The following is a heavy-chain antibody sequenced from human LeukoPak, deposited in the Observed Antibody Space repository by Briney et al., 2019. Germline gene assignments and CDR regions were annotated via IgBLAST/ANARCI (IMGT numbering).Heavy chain of an antibody. V-gene: IGHV3-7*04. J-gene: IGHJ5*02. CDR3: ARGYCSSTSCYTTQNWFDP. D-gene: IGHD2-2*02. CDR2: IKQDGSEK. CDR1: GFTFSSYW. Sequence: GGSLRLSCAASGFTFSSYWMSWVRQAPGKGLEWVANIKQDGSEKYYVDSVKGRFTISRDNAKNLLYLQMNSLRAEDTAVYYCARGYCSSTSCYTTQNWFDPWGQGTLVTVSS.